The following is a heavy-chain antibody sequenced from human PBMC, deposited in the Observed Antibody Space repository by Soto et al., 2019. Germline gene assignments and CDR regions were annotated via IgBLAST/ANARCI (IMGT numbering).Heavy chain of an antibody. CDR2: IYHIGDT. J-gene: IGHJ3*01. D-gene: IGHD1-1*01. V-gene: IGHV4-4*02. CDR1: GDSIGNSRW. Sequence: QVQLQESGPGLVKPSGTLSLTCAVSGDSIGNSRWWTWLRQPPGKGLEWLGDIYHIGDTNYNPSHKSRVFISVDKSQNQSSLKVSAVTAADTAVYDCSYSTGWSRKDVWGQGTLVTVSS. CDR3: SYSTGWSRKDV.